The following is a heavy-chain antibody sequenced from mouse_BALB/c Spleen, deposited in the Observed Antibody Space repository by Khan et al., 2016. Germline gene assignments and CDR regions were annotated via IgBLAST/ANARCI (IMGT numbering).Heavy chain of an antibody. CDR3: TRDYFGTHMDY. J-gene: IGHJ4*01. V-gene: IGHV1-69*02. CDR2: IYPSDTYT. CDR1: GYTFTSYW. D-gene: IGHD2-1*01. Sequence: QVQLQQPGAELVRPGASVKLSCKASGYTFTSYWINWVKQRPGQGLEWIGNIYPSDTYTNYNQKFKDKATLTVDKSSSTAYMQLSSPTSEDSAVYYCTRDYFGTHMDYGGQGTSVTVSS.